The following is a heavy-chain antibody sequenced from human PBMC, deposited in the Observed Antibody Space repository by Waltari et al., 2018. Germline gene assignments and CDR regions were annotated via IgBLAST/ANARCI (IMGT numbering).Heavy chain of an antibody. V-gene: IGHV3-23*04. D-gene: IGHD4-17*01. CDR3: AKKPYDHAYGDYFDY. CDR1: GFRFSSHD. CDR2: ISDNGIIT. J-gene: IGHJ4*02. Sequence: EVQLVESGGGLVQPGESLRLSCAGSGFRFSSHDMTWVRQAPEKGLEWVSSISDNGIITVYGDSVKGRFTISRDNSKSTLYLQLSGLRAEDTAVYYCAKKPYDHAYGDYFDYWGQGTLVTVSS.